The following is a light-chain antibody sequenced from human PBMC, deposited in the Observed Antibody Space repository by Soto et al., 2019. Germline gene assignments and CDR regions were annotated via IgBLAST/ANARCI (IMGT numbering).Light chain of an antibody. CDR3: SSYTSSSTNYV. V-gene: IGLV2-14*01. Sequence: QSVLTQPASVSGSPGQSITISCTGTSSDVGGYNYVSWYQQHPGKAPKLMIYEVSNRPSGVSNRFSGSKSGNTASLTISGLLAEDDADYYCSSYTSSSTNYVFGTGTKLTVL. J-gene: IGLJ1*01. CDR2: EVS. CDR1: SSDVGGYNY.